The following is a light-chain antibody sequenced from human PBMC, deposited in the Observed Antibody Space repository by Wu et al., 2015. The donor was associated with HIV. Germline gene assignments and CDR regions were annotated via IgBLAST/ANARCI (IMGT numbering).Light chain of an antibody. CDR2: KAS. V-gene: IGKV1-5*03. CDR1: QSISSW. CDR3: QQFSDYPLSIT. Sequence: DIRMTQSPSTLSASVGDRVTITCRASQSISSWLAWYQQKPGKAPNLLIYKASSLESGVPSRFSGSGSGTEFTLTISSLQPDDFATYYCQQFSDYPLSITFGQGTRLDIK. J-gene: IGKJ5*01.